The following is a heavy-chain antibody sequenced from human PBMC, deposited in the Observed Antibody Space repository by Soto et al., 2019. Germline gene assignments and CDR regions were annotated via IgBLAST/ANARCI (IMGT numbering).Heavy chain of an antibody. V-gene: IGHV3-30*18. Sequence: GGSLRLSCAASGITFSTYGMHWVRQAPGKGLEWVTFLSYDGSNEYYTDSVKGRFTISRDHSKNTLYLQMNSLRAEDTAVYYCAKDLFPFNSGTLGHYGLDVWGQGTTVTVSS. CDR2: LSYDGSNE. CDR1: GITFSTYG. J-gene: IGHJ6*02. CDR3: AKDLFPFNSGTLGHYGLDV. D-gene: IGHD1-26*01.